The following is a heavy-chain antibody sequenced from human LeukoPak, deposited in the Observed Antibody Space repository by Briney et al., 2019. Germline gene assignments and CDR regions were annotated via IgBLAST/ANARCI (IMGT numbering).Heavy chain of an antibody. Sequence: PGGSLRLSCAASGFTFSDYYMSWIRQAPGKGLEWVPYISSSGSTIYYADSVKGRFTISRDNAKNSLYLQMNSLRAEDTAVYYCARVRWLGNRDLFDYWGQGTLVTVSS. CDR3: ARVRWLGNRDLFDY. J-gene: IGHJ4*02. CDR2: ISSSGSTI. V-gene: IGHV3-11*04. CDR1: GFTFSDYY. D-gene: IGHD6-19*01.